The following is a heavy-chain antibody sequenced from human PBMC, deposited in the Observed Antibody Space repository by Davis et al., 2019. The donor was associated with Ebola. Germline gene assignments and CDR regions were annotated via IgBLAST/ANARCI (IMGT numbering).Heavy chain of an antibody. CDR1: GGSFSGYY. J-gene: IGHJ6*02. CDR3: AGGDFDWLRVGMDV. Sequence: SETLSLTCAVYGGSFSGYYWSWIRQPPGKGLEWIGEINHSGSTNYNPSLKSRVTISVDTSKNQFSLKLSSVTAADTAVYYCAGGDFDWLRVGMDVWGQGTTVTVSS. CDR2: INHSGST. V-gene: IGHV4-34*01. D-gene: IGHD3-9*01.